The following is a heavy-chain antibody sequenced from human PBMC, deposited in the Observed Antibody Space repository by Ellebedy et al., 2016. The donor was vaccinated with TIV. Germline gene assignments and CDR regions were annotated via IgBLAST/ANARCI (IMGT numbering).Heavy chain of an antibody. CDR2: IYSGGST. J-gene: IGHJ4*02. CDR3: ARVGWLQIVGGPYYFDY. Sequence: PGGSLRLSCKGSGYSFTSYWISWVRQAPGKGLEWVSVIYSGGSTYYADSVKGRFTISRDNSKNTLYLQMNSLRAEDTAVYYCARVGWLQIVGGPYYFDYWGQGTLVTVSS. CDR1: GYSFTSYW. D-gene: IGHD5-24*01. V-gene: IGHV3-53*01.